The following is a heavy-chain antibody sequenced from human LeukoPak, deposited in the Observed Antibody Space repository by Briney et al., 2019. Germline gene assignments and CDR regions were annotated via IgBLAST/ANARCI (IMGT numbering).Heavy chain of an antibody. CDR2: IYYSGST. V-gene: IGHV4-59*01. CDR3: ARAPRIAAAGTVYYYYMDV. D-gene: IGHD6-13*01. CDR1: GGSISSYY. Sequence: SETLSHTCTVSGGSISSYYWSWIRQPPGKGLEWIGYIYYSGSTNYNPSLKSRVTISVDTSKNQFSLKLSSVTAADTAVYYCARAPRIAAAGTVYYYYMDVWGKGTTVTVSS. J-gene: IGHJ6*03.